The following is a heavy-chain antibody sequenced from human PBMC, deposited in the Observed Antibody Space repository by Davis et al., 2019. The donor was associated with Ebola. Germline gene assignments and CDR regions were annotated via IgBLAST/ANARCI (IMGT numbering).Heavy chain of an antibody. CDR1: GITFSNAW. CDR2: IKSKTDGGTT. V-gene: IGHV3-15*01. Sequence: PGGSLRLSCTASGITFSNAWMSWVRQVPGKGLEWVGRIKSKTDGGTTDYAAPVKGRFTISRDDSKNTLYLQMNSLKTEDTAVYYCTTRTFSEDFDFWGQGTLVTVSS. D-gene: IGHD6-19*01. J-gene: IGHJ4*02. CDR3: TTRTFSEDFDF.